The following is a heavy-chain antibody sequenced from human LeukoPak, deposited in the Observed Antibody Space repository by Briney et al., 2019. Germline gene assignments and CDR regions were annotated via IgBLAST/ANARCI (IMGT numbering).Heavy chain of an antibody. D-gene: IGHD5-18*01. J-gene: IGHJ4*02. CDR2: IYTSGST. Sequence: SETLSLTCTVSGGSISSGSYYWSWSRQPAGKGLEWIGRIYTSGSTNYNPSLKSRVTVSVDTSKNQFSLKLSSVTAADTAVYYCASQRRGYSSYFDYWGQGTLVTVSS. CDR1: GGSISSGSYY. CDR3: ASQRRGYSSYFDY. V-gene: IGHV4-61*02.